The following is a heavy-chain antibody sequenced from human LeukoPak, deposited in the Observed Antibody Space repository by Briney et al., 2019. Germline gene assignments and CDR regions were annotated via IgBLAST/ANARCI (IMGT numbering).Heavy chain of an antibody. CDR1: GFTFSSYG. CDR2: ICCDGSNK. V-gene: IGHV3-33*01. J-gene: IGHJ4*02. CDR3: AREGYSSGWYYFDY. Sequence: GGSLRLSCAASGFTFSSYGMHWVRQAPGKGLEWVAGICCDGSNKYYADSVKGRFTISRDNSKNTLYLKMNRLRAEDTAVYYCAREGYSSGWYYFDYWGQGTMVTVSS. D-gene: IGHD6-19*01.